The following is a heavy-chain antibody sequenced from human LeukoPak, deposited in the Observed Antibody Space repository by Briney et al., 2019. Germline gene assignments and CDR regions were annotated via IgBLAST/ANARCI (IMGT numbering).Heavy chain of an antibody. J-gene: IGHJ6*02. D-gene: IGHD2-15*01. CDR3: ARGCSGGSCYPGFGYYYGMDV. V-gene: IGHV3-74*01. CDR1: GFTFSSYW. Sequence: GGSLRLSCAASGFTFSSYWMHWVRQAPGKGLVWVSRINSDGSSTSYADSVKGRFTISRDNAKNTLYLQMNSLRAEDTAVYYCARGCSGGSCYPGFGYYYGMDVWGQGTTVTVSS. CDR2: INSDGSST.